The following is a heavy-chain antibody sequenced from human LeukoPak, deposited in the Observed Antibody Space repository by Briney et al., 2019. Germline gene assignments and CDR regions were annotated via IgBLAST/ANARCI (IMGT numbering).Heavy chain of an antibody. J-gene: IGHJ4*02. CDR1: GFTFSSYA. CDR3: ARGGAVIPCSSTSCYSPLGYCSGGSCYPIDY. D-gene: IGHD2-15*01. Sequence: PGRSLRLSCAASGFTFSSYAMHWVRQAPGKGLEWVAVISYDGSNKYYADSVKGRFTISRDNSKNTLYLQMNSLRAEDTAVYYCARGGAVIPCSSTSCYSPLGYCSGGSCYPIDYWGQGTLVTVSS. V-gene: IGHV3-30*04. CDR2: ISYDGSNK.